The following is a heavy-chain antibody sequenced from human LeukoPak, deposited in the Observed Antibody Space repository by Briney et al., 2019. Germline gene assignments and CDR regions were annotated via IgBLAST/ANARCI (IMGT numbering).Heavy chain of an antibody. D-gene: IGHD1-26*01. CDR1: GFTFYDYA. V-gene: IGHV3-9*03. Sequence: GGSLRLSCAASGFTFYDYAMQWVRHAPGKGLEWVSSISWNSASIAYADSVKGRFTISRDNAENSLYLQMNSLRAEDMALYYCAKGGGTYSDWYFDLWGRGTLVTVSS. CDR2: ISWNSASI. J-gene: IGHJ2*01. CDR3: AKGGGTYSDWYFDL.